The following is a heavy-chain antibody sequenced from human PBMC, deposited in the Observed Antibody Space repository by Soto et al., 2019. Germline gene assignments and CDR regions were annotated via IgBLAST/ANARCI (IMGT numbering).Heavy chain of an antibody. CDR2: LSGRGGTT. CDR1: GFTFSSYA. J-gene: IGHJ5*01. D-gene: IGHD3-22*01. CDR3: ATDHGTYDLNWVDS. Sequence: EVQLLESGGGLVQPGGSLRLSCAASGFTFSSYAMSWVRQTPGKGLEWVSTLSGRGGTTYYADSVKGQFTISRDNSKSRLFQQMNSQRAEDTSVYYCATDHGTYDLNWVDSWGQGTMVSVSS. V-gene: IGHV3-23*01.